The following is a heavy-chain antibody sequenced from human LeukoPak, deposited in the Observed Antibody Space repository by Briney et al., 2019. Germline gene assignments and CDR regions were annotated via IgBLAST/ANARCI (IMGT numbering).Heavy chain of an antibody. J-gene: IGHJ3*02. CDR3: ARLPRWGAFDI. D-gene: IGHD4-23*01. Sequence: GGSLRLSCAASGFSFSSYSMNWVRQAPGKGLEWVSSISSSSSYIYSADSLKGRFTISRDNTKNSLFLQMNNLRAEDTAVYYCARLPRWGAFDIWGQGRMVTVSS. V-gene: IGHV3-21*01. CDR1: GFSFSSYS. CDR2: ISSSSSYI.